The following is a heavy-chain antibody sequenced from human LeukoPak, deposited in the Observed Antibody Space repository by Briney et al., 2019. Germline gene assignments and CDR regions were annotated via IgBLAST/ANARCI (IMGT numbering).Heavy chain of an antibody. CDR1: GFSFSDHW. J-gene: IGHJ4*02. CDR3: ARDPQAPHYPSDY. CDR2: IKGGGSQK. D-gene: IGHD1-26*01. Sequence: GGSLRLSCAASGFSFSDHWLDWVRQAPGKGLEWVAHIKGGGSQKYYVDSVKGRFTISRDNAKTSLYLQMDSLRAEDTAVYYCARDPQAPHYPSDYWGQGTLVTVSS. V-gene: IGHV3-7*01.